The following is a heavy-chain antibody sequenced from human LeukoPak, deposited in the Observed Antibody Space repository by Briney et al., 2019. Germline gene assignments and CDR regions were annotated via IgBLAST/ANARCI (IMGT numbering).Heavy chain of an antibody. CDR2: IRYDGSNK. J-gene: IGHJ4*02. CDR1: GFTFSSYG. CDR3: AKELTAAAGGGIDY. Sequence: GGSLRLSCAASGFTFSSYGMHWVRQAPGKGLEWVAFIRYDGSNKYYADSVKGRFTISRDNSKNTLYLQMNSLKAEDTAVYYCAKELTAAAGGGIDYWGQGTLVTVSS. V-gene: IGHV3-30*02. D-gene: IGHD6-13*01.